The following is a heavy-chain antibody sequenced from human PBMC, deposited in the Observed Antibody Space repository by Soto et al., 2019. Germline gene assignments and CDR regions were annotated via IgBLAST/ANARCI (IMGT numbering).Heavy chain of an antibody. J-gene: IGHJ4*02. Sequence: QVQLQESGPGLVKPSQTLSLTCTVSGGSISSGGYYWSWIRQHPGKGLEWIGYIYYSGSTYYNPSLKSRVTIAVDTSKNQFSLKLSSVTAADTAVYYCARVGVDTAMPQGGYFDYWGQGTLVTVSS. CDR1: GGSISSGGYY. D-gene: IGHD5-18*01. CDR2: IYYSGST. CDR3: ARVGVDTAMPQGGYFDY. V-gene: IGHV4-31*03.